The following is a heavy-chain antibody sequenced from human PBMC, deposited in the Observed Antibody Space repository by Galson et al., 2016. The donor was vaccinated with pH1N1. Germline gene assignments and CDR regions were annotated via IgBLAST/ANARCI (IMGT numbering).Heavy chain of an antibody. Sequence: SVKVSCKASGGTFNSNGLSWVRQAPGQGLEWMGRIIPILGTTNHAQKFQGKITITADESSSTAYMELGSLRSEDTALYYCAREDYYDVDLSDWYFDLWGRGTLVTVSS. CDR2: IIPILGTT. CDR3: AREDYYDVDLSDWYFDL. J-gene: IGHJ2*01. D-gene: IGHD3-22*01. V-gene: IGHV1-69*13. CDR1: GGTFNSNG.